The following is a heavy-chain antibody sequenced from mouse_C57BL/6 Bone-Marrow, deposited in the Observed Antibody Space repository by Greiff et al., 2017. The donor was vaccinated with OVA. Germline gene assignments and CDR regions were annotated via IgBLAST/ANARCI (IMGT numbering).Heavy chain of an antibody. D-gene: IGHD1-3*01. CDR1: GYTFTDHT. CDR2: IYPRDGST. V-gene: IGHV1-78*01. CDR3: ARPSPKLVFDY. J-gene: IGHJ2*01. Sequence: QVQLQQSDAELVKPGASVKISCKVSGYTFTDHTIHWMKQRPEQGLDWIGYIYPRDGSTKYNEKFKGKATLTVDKSSSTAYMQLNSLTSDDAAVYFCARPSPKLVFDYWGQGTTLTVSS.